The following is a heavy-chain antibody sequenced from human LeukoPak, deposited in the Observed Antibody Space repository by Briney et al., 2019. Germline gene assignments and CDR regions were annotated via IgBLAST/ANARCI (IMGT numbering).Heavy chain of an antibody. V-gene: IGHV4-59*01. CDR1: GGSISSYY. Sequence: SETLSLTCTVSGGSISSYYWSWIRQPPGKGREGIGYIYYSGSTNYNPSLKSRVTISVDTSKKQFSLNLSSVTAADTDVYYCARGQPYLLFDYWGQGTLVTVSS. J-gene: IGHJ4*02. CDR2: IYYSGST. CDR3: ARGQPYLLFDY. D-gene: IGHD2-15*01.